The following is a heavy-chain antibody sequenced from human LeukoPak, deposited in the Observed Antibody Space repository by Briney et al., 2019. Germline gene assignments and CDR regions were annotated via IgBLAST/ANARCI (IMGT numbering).Heavy chain of an antibody. CDR2: IYHSGST. CDR1: GGSISSGGYS. CDR3: ASGRGTMIVVVD. D-gene: IGHD3-22*01. Sequence: SQTLSLTCAVSGGSISSGGYSWSWIRQPPGKGLEWIGYIYHSGSTYYNPSLKSRVTISVDRSKNQFFLKLSSVTAADTAVYYCASGRGTMIVVVDWGQGTLVTVSS. J-gene: IGHJ4*02. V-gene: IGHV4-30-2*01.